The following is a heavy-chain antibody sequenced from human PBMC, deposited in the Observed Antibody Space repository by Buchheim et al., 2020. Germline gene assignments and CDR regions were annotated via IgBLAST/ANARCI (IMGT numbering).Heavy chain of an antibody. Sequence: EVQLVESGGGLVQPGGSLRLSCSAPGFPFSIYWMHWVRQAPGKGLAWVSHINREGTTTNYAHSVRGRFTLSRDNGKNTLYLQMNNLRAEDTAVYYCVRDMYGSGDYWGQGTL. J-gene: IGHJ4*02. CDR3: VRDMYGSGDY. CDR2: INREGTTT. D-gene: IGHD3-10*01. V-gene: IGHV3-74*01. CDR1: GFPFSIYW.